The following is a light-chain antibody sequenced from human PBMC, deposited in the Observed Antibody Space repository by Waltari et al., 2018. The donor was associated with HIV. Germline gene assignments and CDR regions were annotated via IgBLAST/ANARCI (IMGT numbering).Light chain of an antibody. J-gene: IGLJ2*01. V-gene: IGLV4-69*01. CDR1: SAHSSYA. Sequence: QLVLTQSPSASASLGASVKLTCTLSSAHSSYAIASHQPQPEKGPRYLMKLNSDGSHSKGDGIPDRFSGSSSGAERYLTISSLQSEDEADYYCQTWGTGIHVVFGGGTKLTVL. CDR3: QTWGTGIHVV. CDR2: LNSDGSH.